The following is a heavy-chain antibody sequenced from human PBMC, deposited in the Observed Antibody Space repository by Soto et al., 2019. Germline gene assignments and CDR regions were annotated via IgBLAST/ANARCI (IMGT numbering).Heavy chain of an antibody. J-gene: IGHJ4*02. D-gene: IGHD3-3*01. CDR3: AKVPYFDFWSGYPPQYLGY. CDR1: GFTFSDYW. V-gene: IGHV3-74*03. CDR2: INTDGSKT. Sequence: GGSLRLSCAASGFTFSDYWMYWVRQIPGKGLVWVAHINTDGSKTEYADSVTGRFTISRDNAKNTLYLQMTSLRAEDTAVYYCAKVPYFDFWSGYPPQYLGYWGRGTLVTVSS.